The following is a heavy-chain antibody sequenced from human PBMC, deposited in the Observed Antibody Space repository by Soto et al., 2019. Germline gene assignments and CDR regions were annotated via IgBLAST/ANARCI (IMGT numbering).Heavy chain of an antibody. CDR1: GFIFDDYA. D-gene: IGHD3-16*01. CDR2: ISWNSGSI. CDR3: VKDMSLNYLGEPNDAFDI. Sequence: EVQLVESGGGLVQPGRSLRLSCAASGFIFDDYAMHWVRQAPGKGLEWVSGISWNSGSIGYADSVKGRFTISRDNAKNSLYLQMNSLRAEDTALYYCVKDMSLNYLGEPNDAFDIWGQGTMVTVSS. V-gene: IGHV3-9*01. J-gene: IGHJ3*02.